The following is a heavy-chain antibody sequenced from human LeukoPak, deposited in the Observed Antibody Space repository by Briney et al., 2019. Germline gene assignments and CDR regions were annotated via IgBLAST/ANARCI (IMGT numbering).Heavy chain of an antibody. D-gene: IGHD5-24*01. CDR3: ARVDGYPSPLGFDI. CDR1: GYTFTSYG. CDR2: ISAYNGNT. Sequence: GASVKVSCKASGYTFTSYGISWVRQAPGQGLEWMGWISAYNGNTNYAQRLQGRVTMTTDTSTSTAYMELRSLRSDDTAVYYCARVDGYPSPLGFDIWGRGTMVTVSS. V-gene: IGHV1-18*01. J-gene: IGHJ3*02.